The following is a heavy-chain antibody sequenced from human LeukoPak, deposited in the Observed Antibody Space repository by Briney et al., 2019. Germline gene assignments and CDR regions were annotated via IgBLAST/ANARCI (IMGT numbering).Heavy chain of an antibody. J-gene: IGHJ6*03. CDR2: IYYSGST. V-gene: IGHV4-39*01. CDR1: GASVSGSAYY. CDR3: ARRSAGPRGDYYYYYMDV. D-gene: IGHD3-10*01. Sequence: SETLTLTCTVSGASVSGSAYYWGWIRQPPGKGLEWIGNIYYSGSTYYNESLESRVTISIDTSKNQFSLKLSSVTAADTAVYYCARRSAGPRGDYYYYYMDVWGKGTTVTISS.